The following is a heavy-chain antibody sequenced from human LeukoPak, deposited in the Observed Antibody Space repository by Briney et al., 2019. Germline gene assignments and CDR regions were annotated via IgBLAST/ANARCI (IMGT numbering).Heavy chain of an antibody. V-gene: IGHV3-11*01. Sequence: PGGSLRLSCAASGFTFSDYYMSWIRQAPGKGLEWVSYISSSGSTIYYADSVKGRFTISRDNAKNSLYLQMNSLRAEDTAVYYCARPPLGYCGSTSCPWWYFDLWGRGTLVTVSS. CDR2: ISSSGSTI. D-gene: IGHD2-2*01. CDR3: ARPPLGYCGSTSCPWWYFDL. J-gene: IGHJ2*01. CDR1: GFTFSDYY.